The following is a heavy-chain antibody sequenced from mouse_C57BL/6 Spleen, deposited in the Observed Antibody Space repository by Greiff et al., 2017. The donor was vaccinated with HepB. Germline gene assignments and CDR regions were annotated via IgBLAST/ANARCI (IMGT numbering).Heavy chain of an antibody. Sequence: QVQLQQPGAELVRPGTSVKLSCKASGYTFTSYWMHWVKQRPGQGLEWIGVIDPSDSYTKYNQKFKGKATLTVDTSSSTAYMQLSSLTSEDSAVYYCARSYSNWYFDVWGTGTTVTVSS. V-gene: IGHV1-59*01. CDR3: ARSYSNWYFDV. CDR2: IDPSDSYT. CDR1: GYTFTSYW. D-gene: IGHD2-5*01. J-gene: IGHJ1*03.